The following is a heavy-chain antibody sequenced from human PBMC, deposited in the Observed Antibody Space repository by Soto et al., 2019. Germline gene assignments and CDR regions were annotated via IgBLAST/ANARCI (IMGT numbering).Heavy chain of an antibody. Sequence: QVQLVESGGGLVKPGGSLRLSCAVSGFTFSDYYMTWIRQAPGKGREWVSYISSSTSHTNYADSVKGRFTISRDNAKNSLFLQLKSLRAEDTAVYYCARGRGAAADYFDFWGQGTLVTVSS. CDR1: GFTFSDYY. CDR2: ISSSTSHT. J-gene: IGHJ4*02. V-gene: IGHV3-11*05. CDR3: ARGRGAAADYFDF. D-gene: IGHD6-13*01.